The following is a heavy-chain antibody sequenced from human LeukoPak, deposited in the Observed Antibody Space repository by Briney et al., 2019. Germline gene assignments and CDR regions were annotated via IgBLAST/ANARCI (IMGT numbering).Heavy chain of an antibody. CDR1: GFTFSSYA. V-gene: IGHV3-23*01. Sequence: GGSLRLSCAASGFTFSSYAMSWVRQAPGKGLEWVSAISGSGGSTYYADSVKGRFTISRDNSKNTLYLQMNSLRAEDTAVYYCALFCSSTSCLYYYGMDVWGQGTTVTVSS. J-gene: IGHJ6*02. CDR2: ISGSGGST. D-gene: IGHD2-2*01. CDR3: ALFCSSTSCLYYYGMDV.